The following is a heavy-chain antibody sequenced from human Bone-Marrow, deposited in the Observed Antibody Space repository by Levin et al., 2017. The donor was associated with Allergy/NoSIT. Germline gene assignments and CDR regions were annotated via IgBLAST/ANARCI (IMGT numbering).Heavy chain of an antibody. Sequence: GESLKISCAASGFRFSNYGMHWVRQAPGKGLEWVSFISYDGSDKYYADSVKGRFTISRDNSRNTVFLQMDSLRSEDTAVYFCAKDWGYGSGYYGIFEDWGQGTLVPVSS. D-gene: IGHD3-10*01. V-gene: IGHV3-30*18. CDR3: AKDWGYGSGYYGIFED. J-gene: IGHJ4*02. CDR1: GFRFSNYG. CDR2: ISYDGSDK.